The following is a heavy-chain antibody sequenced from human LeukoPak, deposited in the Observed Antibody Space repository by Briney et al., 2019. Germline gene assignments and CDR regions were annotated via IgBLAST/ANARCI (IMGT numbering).Heavy chain of an antibody. CDR2: IYSSGST. Sequence: PSETLSLTCTVSGGSISSCYWSWMRQPAGKGLEWIGRIYSSGSTKYNPSLKSRVTMSVDTSKNQFSLKLSSVTAADTAVYYCARDKTGDYGDLNWFDPWGQGTLVTVSS. D-gene: IGHD4-17*01. CDR3: ARDKTGDYGDLNWFDP. J-gene: IGHJ5*02. V-gene: IGHV4-4*07. CDR1: GGSISSCY.